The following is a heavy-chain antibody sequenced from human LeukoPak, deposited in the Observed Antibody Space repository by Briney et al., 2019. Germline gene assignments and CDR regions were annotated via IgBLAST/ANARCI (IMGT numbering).Heavy chain of an antibody. CDR2: IYHSGSA. Sequence: SQTLSLTCAVSGGSISYSGYSWSWIRQPPGKGLEWIGYIYHSGSAYYNPSLNSRVTISVDRSKNQFSLKLNSLTTADTAVYYCTRGAGWLIDYWGQGILVTVSS. CDR3: TRGAGWLIDY. V-gene: IGHV4-30-2*01. D-gene: IGHD3-16*01. CDR1: GGSISYSGYS. J-gene: IGHJ4*02.